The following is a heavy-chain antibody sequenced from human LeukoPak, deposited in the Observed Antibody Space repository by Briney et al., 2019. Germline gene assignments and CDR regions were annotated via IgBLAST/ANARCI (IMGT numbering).Heavy chain of an antibody. J-gene: IGHJ6*03. CDR2: IYTSGST. CDR1: GGSISSYY. D-gene: IGHD4-17*01. V-gene: IGHV4-4*08. CDR3: ARAGDYFYYYYMDV. Sequence: KTSETLSLTCTVSGGSISSYYWSWIRQPPGKGLEWIGYIYTSGSTNYNPSLKSRVTISVDTSKNQFSLKLSSVTAADTAVYYCARAGDYFYYYYMDVWGKGTTVTVSS.